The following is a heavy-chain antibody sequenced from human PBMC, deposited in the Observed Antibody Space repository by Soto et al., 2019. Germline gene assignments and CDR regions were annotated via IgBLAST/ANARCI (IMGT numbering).Heavy chain of an antibody. D-gene: IGHD4-17*01. CDR2: ISSSSSTI. Sequence: EVQLVESGGGLVQPGGSLRLSCAASGFTFSSYSMNWLRQAPGKGLEWVSYISSSSSTIYYADSVKGRFTISRDNAKNSLYLQMNSLRAEDTAVYYCARVNDYGDYGGYYFDYWGQGTLVTVSS. CDR1: GFTFSSYS. CDR3: ARVNDYGDYGGYYFDY. J-gene: IGHJ4*02. V-gene: IGHV3-48*01.